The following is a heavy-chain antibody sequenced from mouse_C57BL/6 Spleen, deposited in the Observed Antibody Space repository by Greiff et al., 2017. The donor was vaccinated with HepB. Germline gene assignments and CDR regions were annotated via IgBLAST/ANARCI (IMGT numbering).Heavy chain of an antibody. Sequence: VKPGASVKMSCQASGYTFTDYYMNWVKQSHGKSLEWIGVINPYNGGTSYNQKFKGKATLTVDKSSSTAYMELNSLTSEDSAVYYCARRGGNWYFDVWGTGTTVTVSS. J-gene: IGHJ1*03. V-gene: IGHV1-19*01. CDR1: GYTFTDYY. CDR2: INPYNGGT. CDR3: ARRGGNWYFDV.